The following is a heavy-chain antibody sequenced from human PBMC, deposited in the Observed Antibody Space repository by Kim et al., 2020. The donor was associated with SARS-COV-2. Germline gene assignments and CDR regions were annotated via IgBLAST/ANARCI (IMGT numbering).Heavy chain of an antibody. D-gene: IGHD3-10*01. CDR2: ISYDGSNK. CDR3: ARDYYGSGSPGGMDV. CDR1: GFTFSSYA. Sequence: GGSLRLSCAASGFTFSSYAMHWVRQAPGKGLEWVAVISYDGSNKYYADSVKGRFTISRDNSKNTLYLQMNSLRAEDTAVYYCARDYYGSGSPGGMDVWGQGTTVTVSS. J-gene: IGHJ6*02. V-gene: IGHV3-30*04.